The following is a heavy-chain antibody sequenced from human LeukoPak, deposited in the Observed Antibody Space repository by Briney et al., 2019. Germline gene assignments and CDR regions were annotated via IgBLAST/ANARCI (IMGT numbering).Heavy chain of an antibody. D-gene: IGHD2-21*02. Sequence: GGSLRLSCAASGFTFSSYWMNWVRQAPGKGLEWVSYIDSVDASRYYADSLKGRFTISRDNAKKTLFLQMNSLRVEDTAVYYCARVAGEGDSSYYYHMDVWGKGTTVTISS. CDR3: ARVAGEGDSSYYYHMDV. V-gene: IGHV3-48*04. CDR1: GFTFSSYW. J-gene: IGHJ6*03. CDR2: IDSVDASR.